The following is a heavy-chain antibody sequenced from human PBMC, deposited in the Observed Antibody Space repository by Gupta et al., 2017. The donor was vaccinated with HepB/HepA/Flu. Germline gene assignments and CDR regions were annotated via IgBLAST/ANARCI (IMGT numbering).Heavy chain of an antibody. Sequence: EVQLVQSGAEVKKPGASLKISCKGSGYSFTTYWIGWVRQMPGKGMEWMGIIYPGDSYTRYSPSFQGQVTISADRSITTAYLQWSGLKASDTAMYYCARSPTGISTPYHFDFWGQGTLVTVSS. CDR1: GYSFTTYW. V-gene: IGHV5-51*01. J-gene: IGHJ4*02. CDR3: ARSPTGISTPYHFDF. CDR2: IYPGDSYT. D-gene: IGHD1-14*01.